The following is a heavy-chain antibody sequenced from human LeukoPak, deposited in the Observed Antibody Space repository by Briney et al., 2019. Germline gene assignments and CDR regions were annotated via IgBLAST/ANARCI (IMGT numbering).Heavy chain of an antibody. Sequence: GGSLRLSCAASGFTFRNYGMHWVRQAPGKGLEWVAVTSSDLNVKLYADSVKGRFTISRDNSRSTLYLQMNSLRPEDTAIYYCAREGYYGSGSPPSLYFDYWGQGTLVTVSS. CDR3: AREGYYGSGSPPSLYFDY. D-gene: IGHD3-10*01. CDR2: TSSDLNVK. V-gene: IGHV3-30*03. CDR1: GFTFRNYG. J-gene: IGHJ4*02.